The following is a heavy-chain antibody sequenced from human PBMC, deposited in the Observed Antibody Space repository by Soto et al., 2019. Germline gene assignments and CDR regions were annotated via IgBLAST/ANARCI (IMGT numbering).Heavy chain of an antibody. J-gene: IGHJ4*02. CDR3: ARQRTSVVTQAYFDV. CDR2: IYPSGST. CDR1: GGSISSYY. Sequence: SETLSLTCTVSGGSISSYYWSWIRQPAGKRLEWIGRIYPSGSTNYNPSLKSRVTMSIGTSKNQFSLKLKSVTAADTALYFCARQRTSVVTQAYFDVWGPGSLVTVSS. V-gene: IGHV4-4*07. D-gene: IGHD2-21*02.